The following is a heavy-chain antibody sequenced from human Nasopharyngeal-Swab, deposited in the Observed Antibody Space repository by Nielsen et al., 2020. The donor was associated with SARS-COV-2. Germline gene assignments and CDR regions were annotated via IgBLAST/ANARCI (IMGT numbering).Heavy chain of an antibody. Sequence: ASVKVSCKASGYTFTSYYMHWVRQAPGQGLEWMGIINPSGGSTSYAQKFQGRVTMTRDTSTSTAYMELRSLRSDDTAVYYCARDRISNSYDYWGQGTLVTVSS. J-gene: IGHJ4*02. CDR3: ARDRISNSYDY. CDR1: GYTFTSYY. V-gene: IGHV1-46*01. CDR2: INPSGGST. D-gene: IGHD6-6*01.